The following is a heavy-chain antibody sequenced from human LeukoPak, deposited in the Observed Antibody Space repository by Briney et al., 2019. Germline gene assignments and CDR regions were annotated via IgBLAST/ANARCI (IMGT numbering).Heavy chain of an antibody. CDR2: IIPIFGTA. D-gene: IGHD3-3*01. V-gene: IGHV1-69*13. CDR1: GGTFSSYA. CDR3: ARGRERFLEWLPTLYYYGMDV. J-gene: IGHJ6*02. Sequence: SVKVSCKASGGTFSSYAISWVRQAPGQGLEWVGGIIPIFGTANYAQKFQGRVTITADESTSTAYMELSSLRSEDTAVYYCARGRERFLEWLPTLYYYGMDVWGQGTTVTVSS.